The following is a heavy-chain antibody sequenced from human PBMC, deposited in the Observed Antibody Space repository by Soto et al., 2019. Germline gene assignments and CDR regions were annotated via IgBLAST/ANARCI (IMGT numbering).Heavy chain of an antibody. D-gene: IGHD4-17*01. CDR1: GYTFTSYG. Sequence: GASVKVSCKASGYTFTSYGISWVRQATGQGLEWMGWMNPNSGNTGYAQKFQGRVTMTRNTSISTAYMELSSLRSEDTAVYYCARGGSPRTNYGMDVWGQGTTVTVSS. CDR2: MNPNSGNT. V-gene: IGHV1-8*02. J-gene: IGHJ6*02. CDR3: ARGGSPRTNYGMDV.